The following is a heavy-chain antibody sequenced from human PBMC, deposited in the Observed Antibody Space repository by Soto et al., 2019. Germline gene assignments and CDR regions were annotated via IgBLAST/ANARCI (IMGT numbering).Heavy chain of an antibody. D-gene: IGHD2-8*01. Sequence: PSCSLKFAIAGDIGAIISAAGNWILPSPSRGLEWLGRTYYRSKWDNDYAVSVKSRITINPDTSKNQFSLQLNSVTPEDTAVYYCARAPLYRHTSPVGAFDIWGQANIVTVS. V-gene: IGHV6-1*01. CDR1: GDIGAIISAA. CDR2: TYYRSKWDN. J-gene: IGHJ3*02. CDR3: ARAPLYRHTSPVGAFDI.